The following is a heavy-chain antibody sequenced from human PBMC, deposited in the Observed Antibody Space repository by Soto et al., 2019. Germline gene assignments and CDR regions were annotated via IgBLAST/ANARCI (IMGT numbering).Heavy chain of an antibody. D-gene: IGHD1-26*01. Sequence: PGGSLRLSCAAAGFTFSSYWMHWVRKAPGKGLVWVSHINSDGSSTTYADSVKGRFTISRDNAKNTLYLQMNSLRAEDTAVYYCARDRYPFDYWGQGTLVTVSS. J-gene: IGHJ4*02. CDR2: INSDGSST. CDR1: GFTFSSYW. V-gene: IGHV3-74*01. CDR3: ARDRYPFDY.